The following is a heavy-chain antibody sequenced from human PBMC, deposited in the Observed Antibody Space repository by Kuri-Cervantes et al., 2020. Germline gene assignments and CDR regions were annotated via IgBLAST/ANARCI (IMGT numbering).Heavy chain of an antibody. CDR3: ARSDLSKYCGLDV. CDR1: GFIFSDDY. J-gene: IGHJ6*02. V-gene: IGHV3-72*01. D-gene: IGHD6-13*01. Sequence: GESLKISCAASGFIFSDDYIDWVRQAPGRGLEWVGRSRNKANSYTTEYAASVKGRFTLSRDDSKNSLYLQMNSLKTEDTAVYFCARSDLSKYCGLDVWGQGTTVTVSS. CDR2: SRNKANSYTT.